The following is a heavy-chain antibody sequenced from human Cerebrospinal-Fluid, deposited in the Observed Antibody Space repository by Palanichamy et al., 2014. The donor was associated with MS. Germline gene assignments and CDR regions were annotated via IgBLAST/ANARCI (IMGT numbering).Heavy chain of an antibody. CDR3: TTDKIFGVTIEY. J-gene: IGHJ4*02. V-gene: IGHV3-15*01. Sequence: XPRKGRFTISRDDSRNTLYLQMNSLKTEDTAVYYCTTDKIFGVTIEYWGQGTLVTVSS. D-gene: IGHD2-15*01.